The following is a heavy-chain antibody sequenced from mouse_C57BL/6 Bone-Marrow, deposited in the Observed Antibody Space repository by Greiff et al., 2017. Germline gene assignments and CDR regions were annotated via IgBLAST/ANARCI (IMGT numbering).Heavy chain of an antibody. D-gene: IGHD4-1*01. Sequence: QVQLQQPGTELVKPGASVKLSCKASGYTFTSYWMHWVQQSPGQGLEWIGYISPSNGGTNYNEKFKSKVTLTVDKSSSTAYVQLSSLTSEDSAVYYCARTNWDGFDDWGKGTTLTVSS. V-gene: IGHV1-53*01. CDR1: GYTFTSYW. J-gene: IGHJ2*01. CDR2: ISPSNGGT. CDR3: ARTNWDGFDD.